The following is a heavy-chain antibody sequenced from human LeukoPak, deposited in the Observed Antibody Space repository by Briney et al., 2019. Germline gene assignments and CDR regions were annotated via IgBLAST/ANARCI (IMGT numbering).Heavy chain of an antibody. CDR2: VNQSGST. CDR3: AREGGFYRPLDY. V-gene: IGHV4-34*01. CDR1: GGSFSGYY. J-gene: IGHJ4*02. Sequence: SETLSLTCAVYGGSFSGYYWSWIRQSPGKGLEWIGEVNQSGSTNYNPSLKTRVTISVDTSKNQFSLKLSSVTAADTAVYYCAREGGFYRPLDYSGQGTLVTVSS. D-gene: IGHD3-3*01.